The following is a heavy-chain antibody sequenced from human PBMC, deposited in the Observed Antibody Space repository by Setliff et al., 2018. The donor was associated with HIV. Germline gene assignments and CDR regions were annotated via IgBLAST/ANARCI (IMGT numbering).Heavy chain of an antibody. V-gene: IGHV4-59*01. D-gene: IGHD1-1*01. J-gene: IGHJ4*02. CDR2: IFYSGST. CDR3: ASAGSGTRAPPRY. Sequence: LTCTVSGGSISSYYWSWIRQPPGEGLERIGYIFYSGSTNYNPSLKSRVTISLDTSKNQFSLKLTSVTAADTAVYYCASAGSGTRAPPRYWGQGTLVTVS. CDR1: GGSISSYY.